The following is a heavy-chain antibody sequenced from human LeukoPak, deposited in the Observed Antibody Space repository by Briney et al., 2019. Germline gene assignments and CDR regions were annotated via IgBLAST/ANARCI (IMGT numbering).Heavy chain of an antibody. Sequence: GGSLRLSCVGSAFTFSSHWMRWVRQAPGKGLEWVANIKQDGSEIYYVDSVRGRFTISRDNAKNSLHLQMNSLRAEDTAVYYCARDSGTWSWSGGYFDYWGQGTLVTVSS. J-gene: IGHJ4*02. D-gene: IGHD3-10*01. V-gene: IGHV3-7*01. CDR1: AFTFSSHW. CDR2: IKQDGSEI. CDR3: ARDSGTWSWSGGYFDY.